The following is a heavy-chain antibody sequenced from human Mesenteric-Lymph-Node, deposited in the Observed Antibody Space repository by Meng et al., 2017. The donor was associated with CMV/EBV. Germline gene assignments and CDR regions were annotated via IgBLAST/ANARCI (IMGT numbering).Heavy chain of an antibody. CDR1: GFTFSFYG. CDR3: AKGGGSYYGY. V-gene: IGHV3-23*01. Sequence: GESLKISCATSGFTFSFYGMHWVRQAPGKGLEWVSAISGSGGSTYYADSVKGRFTISRDNSKNTLYLQMNSLRAEDTAVYYCAKGGGSYYGYWGQGTLVTVSS. CDR2: ISGSGGST. D-gene: IGHD3-16*01. J-gene: IGHJ4*02.